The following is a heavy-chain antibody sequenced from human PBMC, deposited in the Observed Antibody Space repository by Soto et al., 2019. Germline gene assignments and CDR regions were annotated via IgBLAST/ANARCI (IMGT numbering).Heavy chain of an antibody. Sequence: SETLSLTCAVYGGSFSGYYWSWNRQPPGKGLEWIGEINHSGSTNYNPSLKSRVTISVDTSKNQFSLKLSSVTAADTAVYYCARGREYDFWSGYSRLGYFDYWGQGTLVTVSS. CDR3: ARGREYDFWSGYSRLGYFDY. D-gene: IGHD3-3*01. V-gene: IGHV4-34*01. J-gene: IGHJ4*02. CDR1: GGSFSGYY. CDR2: INHSGST.